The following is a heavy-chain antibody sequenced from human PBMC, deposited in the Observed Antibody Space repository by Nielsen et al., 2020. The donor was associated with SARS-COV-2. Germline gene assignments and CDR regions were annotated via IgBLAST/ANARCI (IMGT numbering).Heavy chain of an antibody. CDR3: AGGEGYSPIFDY. J-gene: IGHJ4*02. D-gene: IGHD2-21*01. CDR2: IYSGGST. Sequence: WIRQPPGKGLEWVSVIYSGGSTYYADSVKGRFTISRDNSKNTLYLQMNSLRAEDTAIYSCAGGEGYSPIFDYWGQGTLVTVSS. V-gene: IGHV3-53*01.